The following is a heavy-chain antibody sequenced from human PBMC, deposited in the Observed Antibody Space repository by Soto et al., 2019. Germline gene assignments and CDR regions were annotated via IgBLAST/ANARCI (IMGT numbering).Heavy chain of an antibody. D-gene: IGHD5-18*01. CDR2: IYYSGST. Sequence: QVQLQESGPGLGKPYQTLALTCTVSCGPISRGGYYWSWIRPHPGKGLEGIGYIYYSGSTYYNPSLKSRVTISVDTSKNQFSLKLSSVTAADTAVYYCARAGYSYGSLFYDYWGQGTLVTVSS. CDR3: ARAGYSYGSLFYDY. J-gene: IGHJ4*02. V-gene: IGHV4-31*03. CDR1: CGPISRGGYY.